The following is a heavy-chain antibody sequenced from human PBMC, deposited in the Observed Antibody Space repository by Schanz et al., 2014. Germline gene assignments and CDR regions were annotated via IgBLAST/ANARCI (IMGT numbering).Heavy chain of an antibody. CDR3: ARDDRFLEWSLLDY. V-gene: IGHV1-2*06. Sequence: QMQLVQSGAEVKKPGASVRVSCKASGYTFTAYYMHWVRQAPGQGLEWMGRINPNSGGTNYAQKFQGRVTMTRDTSISTAYMELSRLRSDDTAIYYCARDDRFLEWSLLDYWGQGTLVTVSS. CDR2: INPNSGGT. D-gene: IGHD3-3*01. CDR1: GYTFTAYY. J-gene: IGHJ4*02.